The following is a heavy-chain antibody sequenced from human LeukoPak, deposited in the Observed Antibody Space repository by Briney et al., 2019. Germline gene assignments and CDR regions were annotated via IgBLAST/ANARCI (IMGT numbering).Heavy chain of an antibody. D-gene: IGHD6-13*01. CDR1: GYTFTGYY. V-gene: IGHV1-69*13. CDR3: ARTIAAAGTDYFDY. J-gene: IGHJ4*02. Sequence: ASVKVSCKASGYTFTGYYMHWVRQAPGQGLEWMGGIIPIFGTANYAQKFQGRVTITADESTSTAYMELSSLRSEDTAVYYCARTIAAAGTDYFDYWGQGTLVTVSS. CDR2: IIPIFGTA.